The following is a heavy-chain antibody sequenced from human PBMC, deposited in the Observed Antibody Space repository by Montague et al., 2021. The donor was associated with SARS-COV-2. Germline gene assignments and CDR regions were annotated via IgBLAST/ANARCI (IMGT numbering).Heavy chain of an antibody. Sequence: SLRLSCAASGFTFDDYGMRWVRQAPGKGLEWVSGITWNGGSTGYXDSVQGRLTISRDNAKHSLSLQMNSLRAEDTALYYCARDVEGFGELQVDYWGQGTLVTVSS. D-gene: IGHD3-10*01. V-gene: IGHV3-20*04. CDR1: GFTFDDYG. CDR2: ITWNGGST. CDR3: ARDVEGFGELQVDY. J-gene: IGHJ4*02.